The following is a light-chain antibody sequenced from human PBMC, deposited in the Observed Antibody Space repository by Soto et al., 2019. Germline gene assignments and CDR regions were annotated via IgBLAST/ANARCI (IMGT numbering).Light chain of an antibody. CDR1: QSVSGSY. Sequence: EIVLTQSPGTLSLSPGARATLSCRASQSVSGSYLAWYQHKPGQAPRLLFYGASNRATGIPDRFSGSGSGTDFTLTISRLEPEDFAVYYCHQYVSSPRTFGQGTKVEIK. CDR2: GAS. CDR3: HQYVSSPRT. J-gene: IGKJ1*01. V-gene: IGKV3-20*01.